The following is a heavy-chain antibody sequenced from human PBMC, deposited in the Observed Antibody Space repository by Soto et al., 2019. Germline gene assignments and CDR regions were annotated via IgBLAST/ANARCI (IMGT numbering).Heavy chain of an antibody. J-gene: IGHJ3*02. CDR1: GGSISSYY. CDR3: ASLLCPFIGGGDCYSPIGAFDI. CDR2: IYYSGST. Sequence: QVQLQESGPGLVKPSETLSLTCTVSGGSISSYYWSWIRQPPGKGLEWIGYIYYSGSTNYNPSLKSRVTISVDTSKNQFSLKLSSVTAADTAVYYCASLLCPFIGGGDCYSPIGAFDIWGQGTMVTVSS. D-gene: IGHD2-21*02. V-gene: IGHV4-59*01.